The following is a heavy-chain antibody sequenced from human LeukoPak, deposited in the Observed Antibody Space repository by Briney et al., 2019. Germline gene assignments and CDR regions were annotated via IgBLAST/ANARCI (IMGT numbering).Heavy chain of an antibody. CDR1: GFPFSNYA. Sequence: GGSLRLSCAASGFPFSNYAMHWVRQAPGKGLEWVPLISYDGSNTYYADSVKGRFTISRDNSKNTLYLQMNSLRAEDTAVYYCARAGDYGSGSFRWRHFDYWGQGTLVTVSS. D-gene: IGHD3-10*01. J-gene: IGHJ4*02. CDR2: ISYDGSNT. V-gene: IGHV3-30*04. CDR3: ARAGDYGSGSFRWRHFDY.